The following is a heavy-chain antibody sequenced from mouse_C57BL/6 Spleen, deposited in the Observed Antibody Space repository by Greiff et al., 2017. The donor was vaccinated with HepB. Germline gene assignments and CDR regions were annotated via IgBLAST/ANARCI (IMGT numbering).Heavy chain of an antibody. CDR2: IDPSDSYT. J-gene: IGHJ2*01. CDR3: ARPYYRSSYIDY. CDR1: GYTFTSYW. D-gene: IGHD1-1*01. V-gene: IGHV1-69*01. Sequence: QVQLQQPGAELVMPGASVKLSCKASGYTFTSYWMHWVKQRPGQGLEWIGEIDPSDSYTNYNQKFKGKSTLTVDKSSSTAYMQLSSLTSEYSAVYYCARPYYRSSYIDYWGQGTTLTVSS.